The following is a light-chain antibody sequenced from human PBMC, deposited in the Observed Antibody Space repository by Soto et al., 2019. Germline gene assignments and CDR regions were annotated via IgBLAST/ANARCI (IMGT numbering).Light chain of an antibody. Sequence: QSALTQPASVSGSPGQSITISCTGTSSDVGGYNYVSWYQQHPGKAPKVMIYDVSNRPSGVSNRFSGSKSGNTASLTISGLQAEDEADYYCSSYPSTSTPYVFGTGIKLTVL. CDR2: DVS. V-gene: IGLV2-14*01. CDR1: SSDVGGYNY. CDR3: SSYPSTSTPYV. J-gene: IGLJ1*01.